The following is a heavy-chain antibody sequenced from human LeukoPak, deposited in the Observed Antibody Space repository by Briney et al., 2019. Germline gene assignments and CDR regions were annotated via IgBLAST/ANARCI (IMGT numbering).Heavy chain of an antibody. J-gene: IGHJ4*02. CDR2: IRNDESKK. V-gene: IGHV3-30*02. CDR1: GVTFSSYG. CDR3: AKETRTEDYFDY. D-gene: IGHD1-1*01. Sequence: GGSLRLSCAASGVTFSSYGMHWVRQAPGKGLEWVAFIRNDESKKYYADSVKGRFTISRDNSKNTLYLQMNSLRAEDTAVYYCAKETRTEDYFDYWGQGTLVTVSS.